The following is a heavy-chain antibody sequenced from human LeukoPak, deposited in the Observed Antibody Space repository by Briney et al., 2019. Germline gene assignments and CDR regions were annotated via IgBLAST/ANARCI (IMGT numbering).Heavy chain of an antibody. V-gene: IGHV3-30*03. CDR1: GFTFSSYG. J-gene: IGHJ4*02. CDR3: ARAGVRGVTPPY. CDR2: ISYDGSNK. D-gene: IGHD3-10*01. Sequence: PGGSLRLSCAASGFTFSSYGMHWVRQAPGKGLEWVAVISYDGSNKYYADSVKGRFTISRDNSKNTLYLQMNSLRAEDTAVYYCARAGVRGVTPPYWGQGTLVTVSS.